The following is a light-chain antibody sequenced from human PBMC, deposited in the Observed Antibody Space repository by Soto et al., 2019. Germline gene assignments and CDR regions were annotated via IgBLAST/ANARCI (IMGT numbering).Light chain of an antibody. CDR2: WAS. CDR3: QQHYSTPLT. V-gene: IGKV4-1*01. CDR1: QSVLYSSNNQNY. Sequence: DIVLTQSPDSLAVSLGERATINCKSSQSVLYSSNNQNYLAWYQQKPGQPPKLLIYWASIRESGVPDRFSGSGSGTDFTLTISSLQAEDVALYYCQQHYSTPLTFGQGTKVEIK. J-gene: IGKJ1*01.